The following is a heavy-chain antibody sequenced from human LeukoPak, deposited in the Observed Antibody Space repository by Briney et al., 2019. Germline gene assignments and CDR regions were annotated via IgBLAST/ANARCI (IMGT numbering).Heavy chain of an antibody. CDR2: MNPNSGNT. V-gene: IGHV1-8*03. CDR1: GYTFTSYD. Sequence: ASVKVSCKASGYTFTSYDINWVRQATGQGLEWMGWMNPNSGNTSYAQKFQGRVTITRNTSISTAYMELSSLRSEDTAVYYCARSKAYYYYMDVWGKGTTVTVSS. D-gene: IGHD4-11*01. J-gene: IGHJ6*03. CDR3: ARSKAYYYYMDV.